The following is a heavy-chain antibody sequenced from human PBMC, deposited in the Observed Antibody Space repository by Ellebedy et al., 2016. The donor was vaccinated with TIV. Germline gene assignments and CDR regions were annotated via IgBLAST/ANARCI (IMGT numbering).Heavy chain of an antibody. CDR3: ARDGGAARTAPPDY. CDR1: GFTVSNNY. Sequence: PGGSLRLSCAASGFTVSNNYMSWVRQAPGKGLDWVSLIYSTGDTHYADFVTGRFTISRDNSKNTLYLQMNSLRVEDTAVYYCARDGGAARTAPPDYWGQGTLVTVSS. J-gene: IGHJ4*02. V-gene: IGHV3-66*01. D-gene: IGHD6-6*01. CDR2: IYSTGDT.